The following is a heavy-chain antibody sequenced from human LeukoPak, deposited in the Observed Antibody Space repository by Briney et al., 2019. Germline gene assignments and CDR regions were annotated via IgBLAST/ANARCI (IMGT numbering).Heavy chain of an antibody. CDR3: ARGVHYGMDV. CDR2: INNDGSTT. Sequence: GGSLRLSCAAPGFTLSSNWMHWVRQAPGKGLVWVSRINNDGSTTAYADSVKGRFSISRDNANNTLYLQMNGLRAEDTAVYYCARGVHYGMDVWGQGTTVSVS. D-gene: IGHD6-6*01. V-gene: IGHV3-74*01. J-gene: IGHJ6*02. CDR1: GFTLSSNW.